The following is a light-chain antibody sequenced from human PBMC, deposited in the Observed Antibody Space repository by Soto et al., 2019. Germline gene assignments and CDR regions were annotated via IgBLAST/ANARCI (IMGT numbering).Light chain of an antibody. CDR2: EVS. CDR1: SSDVGNYNY. CDR3: SSYAGSNNYVV. J-gene: IGLJ2*01. V-gene: IGLV2-8*01. Sequence: QSALTQPPSASGSPGQSVTISCTGTSSDVGNYNYVSWYQQHPGKAPKVMIYEVSKRPSGVPDRFSGSKSGNAASLTVSGXXAEDEADYYCSSYAGSNNYVVFGGGTKLTVL.